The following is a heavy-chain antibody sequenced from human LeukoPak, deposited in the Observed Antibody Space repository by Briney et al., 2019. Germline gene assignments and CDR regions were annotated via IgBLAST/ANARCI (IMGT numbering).Heavy chain of an antibody. CDR1: EFTFTSHC. J-gene: IGHJ4*02. CDR3: ARTPMVRGVINHPFDY. D-gene: IGHD3-10*01. V-gene: IGHV3-7*01. CDR2: RKQHGREK. Sequence: GGSLRLSCAAPEFTFTSHCVASVRQAAGKGLEWVANRKQHGREKHYVHCVKGRFTISRDNAKNALYLQMNSLRGEDTAVYYCARTPMVRGVINHPFDYGGQGTLVTVSS.